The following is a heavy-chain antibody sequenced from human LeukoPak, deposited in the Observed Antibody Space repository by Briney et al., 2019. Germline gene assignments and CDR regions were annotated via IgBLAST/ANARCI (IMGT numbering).Heavy chain of an antibody. Sequence: GESLKISCAASGFTFSSYWMSWVRQAPGKGLEWVANIKQDGSEKYYVDSVKGRFTISRDNAKNSLYLQMNSLRAEDTAVYYCARELGHHDYWGQGTLVTVSS. V-gene: IGHV3-7*01. CDR2: IKQDGSEK. J-gene: IGHJ4*02. CDR3: ARELGHHDY. CDR1: GFTFSSYW.